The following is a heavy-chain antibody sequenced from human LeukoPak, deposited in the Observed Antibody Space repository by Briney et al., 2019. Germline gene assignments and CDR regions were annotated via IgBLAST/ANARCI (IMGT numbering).Heavy chain of an antibody. Sequence: GGSLRLSCAASGFTFSSYSMNWVRQAPGKGLEWVSYISSSSSTIYYADSVKGRFTISRDNAKNSLYLQMNSLRAEDTAVYYCARDRGYSRSRNPGMDVWGQGTTVTVSS. CDR3: ARDRGYSRSRNPGMDV. D-gene: IGHD1-14*01. J-gene: IGHJ6*02. V-gene: IGHV3-48*01. CDR2: ISSSSSTI. CDR1: GFTFSSYS.